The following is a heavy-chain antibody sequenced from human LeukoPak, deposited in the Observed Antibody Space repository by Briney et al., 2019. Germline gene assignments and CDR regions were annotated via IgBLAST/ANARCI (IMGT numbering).Heavy chain of an antibody. V-gene: IGHV4-59*01. CDR2: IYYSGST. D-gene: IGHD2-15*01. Sequence: SETLSLTCTVSGGSISSYYWGWIRQPPGKGQEWLGYIYYSGSTNYNPSLKSRVTISVDTSKNQFSLKLSSETAADTAVYYCARGDRWWYPFEYWGQGTLVTVSS. J-gene: IGHJ4*02. CDR1: GGSISSYY. CDR3: ARGDRWWYPFEY.